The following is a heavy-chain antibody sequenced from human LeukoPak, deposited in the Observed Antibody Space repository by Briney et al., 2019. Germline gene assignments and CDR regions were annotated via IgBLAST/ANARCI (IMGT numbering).Heavy chain of an antibody. V-gene: IGHV3-33*01. D-gene: IGHD6-13*01. CDR1: GFTFSGYG. CDR3: ARGVGESRYYYYGMDV. CDR2: IWYDGSNK. Sequence: GRSLRLSCAASGFTFSGYGMHWVRQAPGKGLEWVAVIWYDGSNKYYADPVKGRFTISRDNSKNTLYLQMNSLRAEDTAVYYCARGVGESRYYYYGMDVWGQGTTVTVSS. J-gene: IGHJ6*02.